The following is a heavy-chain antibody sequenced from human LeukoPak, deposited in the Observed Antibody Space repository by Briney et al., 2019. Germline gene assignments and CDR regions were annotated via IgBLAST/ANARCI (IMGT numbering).Heavy chain of an antibody. D-gene: IGHD5-12*01. J-gene: IGHJ6*03. CDR3: AREWQPGYMDV. V-gene: IGHV3-21*01. CDR1: RFTFTSHA. CDR2: ISSSSSYI. Sequence: PGGSLRLSCAASRFTFTSHAMSWVRQAPGKGLEWVSSISSSSSYIYYADSVRGRFTISRGNAKNSLYLQMNSLRAEDTAVYYCAREWQPGYMDVWGKGTTVTVSS.